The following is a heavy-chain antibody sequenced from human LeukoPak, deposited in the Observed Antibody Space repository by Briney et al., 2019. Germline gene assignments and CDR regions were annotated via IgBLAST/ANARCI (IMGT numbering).Heavy chain of an antibody. CDR2: ISYSGST. D-gene: IGHD2-8*01. V-gene: IGHV4-39*07. Sequence: PSETLSLTCTVSGGSISSSDFYWGWIRQPPGKGLEWIGSISYSGSTYYKLSLKSRLTISIDTSKNQFSLDLRSVTAADTAVYYCVRDDSPYCSNGVCSPPTANYWGQGILVTVSS. CDR1: GGSISSSDFY. CDR3: VRDDSPYCSNGVCSPPTANY. J-gene: IGHJ4*02.